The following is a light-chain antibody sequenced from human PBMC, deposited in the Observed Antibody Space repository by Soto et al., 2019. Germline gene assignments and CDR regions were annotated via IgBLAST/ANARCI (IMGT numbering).Light chain of an antibody. J-gene: IGKJ4*01. Sequence: IQMTQSPSSLSASLGDRVTITCQASQDISNSLNWYQQKSGKAPKFLIYDASNLETGVPSRFSGSRSGTDFTLTISSLQPEDIETYYCQQYDSLPLTFGGGTKVEIK. CDR1: QDISNS. CDR3: QQYDSLPLT. CDR2: DAS. V-gene: IGKV1-33*01.